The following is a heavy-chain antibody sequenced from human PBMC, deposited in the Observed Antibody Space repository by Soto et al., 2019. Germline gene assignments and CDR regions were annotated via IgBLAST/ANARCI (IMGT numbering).Heavy chain of an antibody. CDR1: GFTFSSYS. Sequence: VQLVESGGGLVKPGGSLRLSCAASGFTFSSYSMNWVRQAPGKGLEWVSSISSSSSYIYYADSVKGRFTISRDNAKNSLYLQMNSLRAEDTAVYYCASNPERYCSSTSCGGDYMDVWGKGTTVTVSS. D-gene: IGHD2-2*01. J-gene: IGHJ6*03. CDR3: ASNPERYCSSTSCGGDYMDV. V-gene: IGHV3-21*01. CDR2: ISSSSSYI.